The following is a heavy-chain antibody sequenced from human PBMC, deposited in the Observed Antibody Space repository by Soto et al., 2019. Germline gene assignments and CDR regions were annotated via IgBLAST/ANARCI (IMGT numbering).Heavy chain of an antibody. J-gene: IGHJ6*02. CDR1: AFTFNNFP. Sequence: PGGSLRLSCVASAFTFNNFPMHWVRQAPGKGLQWLASITTTSTYKYYADSVKGRFSISRDNAKNSLYLELTNLRSEETAVYYCAREKCSSTSCNHGMDVWGLGTTVTVSS. V-gene: IGHV3-21*01. D-gene: IGHD2-2*01. CDR2: ITTTSTYK. CDR3: AREKCSSTSCNHGMDV.